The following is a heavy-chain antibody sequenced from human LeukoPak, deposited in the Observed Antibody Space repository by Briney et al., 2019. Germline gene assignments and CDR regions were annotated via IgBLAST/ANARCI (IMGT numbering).Heavy chain of an antibody. CDR2: INSDGSST. J-gene: IGHJ6*03. Sequence: PGGSLRLSCAASGFTFSSYWMDWVRQAPGKGLVWVSRINSDGSSTSYADSVKGRFTISRDNAKNTLYLQMNSLRAEDTAVYYCASATYYYYMDVWGKGTTVTVSS. CDR1: GFTFSSYW. CDR3: ASATYYYYMDV. V-gene: IGHV3-74*01.